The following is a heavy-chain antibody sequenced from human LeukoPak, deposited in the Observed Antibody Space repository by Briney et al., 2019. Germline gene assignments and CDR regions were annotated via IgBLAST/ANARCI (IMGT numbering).Heavy chain of an antibody. CDR3: ARTGYCSSTSCSAGFDP. CDR1: GFTFSSYA. CDR2: LSGGGGST. J-gene: IGHJ5*02. D-gene: IGHD2-2*01. V-gene: IGHV3-23*01. Sequence: PGGSLRLSCAASGFTFSSYAVSWVRKAPGKGLDWVSGLSGGGGSTYYADSVKGRFTISRDNSKNTLYLQMNSLRAEDTAVYYCARTGYCSSTSCSAGFDPWGQGTLVTVSS.